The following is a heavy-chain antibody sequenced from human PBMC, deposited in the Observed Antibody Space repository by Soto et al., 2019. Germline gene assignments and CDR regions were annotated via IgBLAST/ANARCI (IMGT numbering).Heavy chain of an antibody. V-gene: IGHV3-7*01. J-gene: IGHJ4*02. CDR2: IKQDGSEK. CDR1: GFTLSDHY. Sequence: PGGSLRLSCAASGFTLSDHYMSWIRQAPGKGLEWVANIKQDGSEKFYVDSVKGRFTISRDNAKNSLYLQLNSLRAEDTAVYYCARSSYDNYFDYWGQGTLVTVSS. CDR3: ARSSYDNYFDY. D-gene: IGHD3-22*01.